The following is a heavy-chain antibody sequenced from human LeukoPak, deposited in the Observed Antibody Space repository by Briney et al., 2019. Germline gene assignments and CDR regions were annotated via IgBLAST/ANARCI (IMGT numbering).Heavy chain of an antibody. CDR1: GFTFSSYA. CDR3: AKDGYDYGDYLGDY. V-gene: IGHV3-23*01. J-gene: IGHJ4*02. D-gene: IGHD4-17*01. CDR2: ISGSGGST. Sequence: VGSLRLSCAASGFTFSSYAMSWVRQAPGKGLEWVSAISGSGGSTYYADSVKGRFTISRDNSKNTLYLQMNSLRAEDTAVYYCAKDGYDYGDYLGDYWGQGTLVTVSS.